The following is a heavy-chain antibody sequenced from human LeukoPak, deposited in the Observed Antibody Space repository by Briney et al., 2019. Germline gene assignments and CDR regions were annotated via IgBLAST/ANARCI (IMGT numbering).Heavy chain of an antibody. CDR2: ISGSGGST. CDR3: AKARYDSGSQFGY. J-gene: IGHJ4*02. Sequence: AGGSLRLSCAASGFTFSSYAMSWVRQAPGKGLEWVSAISGSGGSTYYADSVEGRFTISRDNSKSTLYLQMNSLRAEDTAVYYCAKARYDSGSQFGYWGQGTLVTVSS. CDR1: GFTFSSYA. V-gene: IGHV3-23*01. D-gene: IGHD3-10*01.